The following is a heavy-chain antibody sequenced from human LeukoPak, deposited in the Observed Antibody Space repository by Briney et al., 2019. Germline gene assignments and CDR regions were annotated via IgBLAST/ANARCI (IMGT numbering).Heavy chain of an antibody. V-gene: IGHV4-30-4*01. CDR1: GGSISSGDYY. CDR2: IYYSGST. D-gene: IGHD3-9*01. CDR3: ARVHYDILTGYSHYGVDV. Sequence: SETLSLTCTVSGGSISSGDYYWSWIRQPPGKGLEWIGYIYYSGSTYYNPSLKSRVTISVDTSKNQFSLKLSSVTAADTAVYYCARVHYDILTGYSHYGVDVWGQGTTVTVSS. J-gene: IGHJ6*02.